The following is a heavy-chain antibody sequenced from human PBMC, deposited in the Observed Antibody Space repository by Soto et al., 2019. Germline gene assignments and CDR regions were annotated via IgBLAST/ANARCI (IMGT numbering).Heavy chain of an antibody. CDR1: GFTFDDYA. CDR3: AKGRLKQQLVSDVYGMDV. Sequence: PGGSLRLSCAASGFTFDDYAMHWVRQAPGKGLEWVSLISWDGGSTYYADSVKGRFTISRDNSKNSLYLQMNSLRAEDTALYYCAKGRLKQQLVSDVYGMDVWGQGTTVTVS. V-gene: IGHV3-43D*04. CDR2: ISWDGGST. D-gene: IGHD6-13*01. J-gene: IGHJ6*02.